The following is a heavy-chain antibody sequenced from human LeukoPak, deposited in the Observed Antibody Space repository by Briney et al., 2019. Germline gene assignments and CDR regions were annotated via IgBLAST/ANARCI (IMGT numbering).Heavy chain of an antibody. CDR1: GLTFSSYG. Sequence: GGSLRLSCAASGLTFSSYGMHWVRQAPGKGLEWVAVISYDGSNKYYADSVKGRFTISRDNSKNTLYLQMNSLRAEDTAVYYCAKGQDLPPPFDYWGQGTLVTVSS. CDR3: AKGQDLPPPFDY. V-gene: IGHV3-30*18. J-gene: IGHJ4*02. CDR2: ISYDGSNK.